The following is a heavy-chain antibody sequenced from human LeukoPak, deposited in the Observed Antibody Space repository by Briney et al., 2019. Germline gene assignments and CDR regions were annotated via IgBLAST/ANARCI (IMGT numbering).Heavy chain of an antibody. D-gene: IGHD6-19*01. Sequence: PSETLSLTCTVSGGSISNYHWSWIRQPAGKGLEWISQIHTSGSTNYNPPLKSRVTMSIDTPENQLSLTISSVTAADTAVYYCARRDISSGWSFDYWGQGILVTVSS. J-gene: IGHJ4*02. V-gene: IGHV4-4*07. CDR1: GGSISNYH. CDR3: ARRDISSGWSFDY. CDR2: IHTSGST.